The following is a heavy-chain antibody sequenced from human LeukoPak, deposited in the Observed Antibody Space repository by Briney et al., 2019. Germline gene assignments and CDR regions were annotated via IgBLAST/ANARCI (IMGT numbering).Heavy chain of an antibody. D-gene: IGHD2-21*02. J-gene: IGHJ6*03. V-gene: IGHV1-69*13. CDR1: GGTFSSYA. CDR2: IIPIFGTA. Sequence: SVKVSCKASGGTFSSYAISWVRQAPGQGLEWMGGIIPIFGTANYAQKFQGRVTITADESTSTAYMELSSLGSEDTAVYYCARGTAPTYYYYYYYMDVWGKGTTVTVSS. CDR3: ARGTAPTYYYYYYYMDV.